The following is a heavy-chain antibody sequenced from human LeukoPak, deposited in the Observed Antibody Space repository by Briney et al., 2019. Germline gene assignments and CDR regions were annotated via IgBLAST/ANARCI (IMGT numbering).Heavy chain of an antibody. Sequence: SAKVSCKASGGTFSSYAISWVRQAPGQGLEWMGGIIPIFGTANYAQKFQGRVTITADESTSTAYMELSSLRSEDTAVYYCARVSGWYHNGYYGMDVWGQGTTVTVSS. CDR3: ARVSGWYHNGYYGMDV. D-gene: IGHD6-19*01. CDR1: GGTFSSYA. J-gene: IGHJ6*02. V-gene: IGHV1-69*13. CDR2: IIPIFGTA.